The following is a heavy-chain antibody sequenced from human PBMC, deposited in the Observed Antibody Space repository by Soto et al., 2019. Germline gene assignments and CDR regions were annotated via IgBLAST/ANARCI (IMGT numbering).Heavy chain of an antibody. CDR3: AMVLVEMGTIGFYDYCGMDV. CDR2: IYYSGST. J-gene: IGHJ6*02. V-gene: IGHV4-61*01. Sequence: SETLSLTCTVSGGSVSSGSYYWSWIRQPPGKGLEWIGYIYYSGSTNYNPSLKTRVTISVDTSKNQFSLKLSSVTAADTAVYYCAMVLVEMGTIGFYDYCGMDVWGQGTTVTVSS. CDR1: GGSVSSGSYY. D-gene: IGHD6-6*01.